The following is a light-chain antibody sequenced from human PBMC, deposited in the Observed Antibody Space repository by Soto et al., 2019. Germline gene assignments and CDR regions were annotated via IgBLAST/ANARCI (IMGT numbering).Light chain of an antibody. CDR2: EVS. V-gene: IGLV2-14*01. CDR1: SSDVGGYNY. J-gene: IGLJ3*02. CDR3: SSYTSSSTQV. Sequence: QSALTQPASVSGSPGQSITISCTGTSSDVGGYNYVSWYQQLPGKAPKLMIYEVSHRPSGVSNRFSGSKSGNTASLTISGRQAEDEADYHCSSYTSSSTQVFGGGTKLTVL.